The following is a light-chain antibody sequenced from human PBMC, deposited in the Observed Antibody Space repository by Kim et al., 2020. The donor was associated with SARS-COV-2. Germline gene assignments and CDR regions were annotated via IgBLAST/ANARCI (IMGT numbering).Light chain of an antibody. Sequence: SYGLTQPPSVSVSPGQTASITCSGDKLGDKYACWYQQKPGQSPVLVIYQDSKRPSGIPERFSGSNSGNTATLTISGTQAMDEADYYCQAWDSSTAVFGGGTKLTVL. J-gene: IGLJ2*01. CDR2: QDS. CDR3: QAWDSSTAV. CDR1: KLGDKY. V-gene: IGLV3-1*01.